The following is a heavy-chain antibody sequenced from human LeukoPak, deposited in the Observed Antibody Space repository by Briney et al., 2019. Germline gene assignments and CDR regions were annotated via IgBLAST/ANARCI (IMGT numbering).Heavy chain of an antibody. Sequence: PGGSLRLSCAASGFTFSNAWMSWVRQAPGKGLEWVSSISSSSSYIYYADSVKGRFTISRDNAKNSLYLQMNSLRAEDTAVYYCASSHYGSGSYFKTWGQGTLVTVSS. CDR3: ASSHYGSGSYFKT. CDR2: ISSSSSYI. D-gene: IGHD3-10*01. V-gene: IGHV3-21*04. J-gene: IGHJ5*02. CDR1: GFTFSNAW.